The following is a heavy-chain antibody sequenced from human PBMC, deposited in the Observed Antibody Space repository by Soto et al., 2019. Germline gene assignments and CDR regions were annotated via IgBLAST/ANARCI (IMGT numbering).Heavy chain of an antibody. J-gene: IGHJ4*02. V-gene: IGHV3-66*04. CDR2: IYSGGST. CDR3: ARRNPRNIVEDY. CDR1: GFTVSSNY. Sequence: PGGSLRLSCAASGFTVSSNYMSWVRQAPGKGLEWVSVIYSGGSTYYADSVKGRFTISRDNSKNTLYLQMNSLRAEDTAVYYCARRNPRNIVEDYWGQGTLVTVSS. D-gene: IGHD5-12*01.